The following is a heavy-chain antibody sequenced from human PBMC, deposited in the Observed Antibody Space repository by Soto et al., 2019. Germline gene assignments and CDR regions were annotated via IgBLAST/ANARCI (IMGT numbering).Heavy chain of an antibody. CDR1: GYTFTGYY. V-gene: IGHV1-2*04. D-gene: IGHD3-22*01. J-gene: IGHJ4*02. CDR2: INPNSGGT. CDR3: ARGAEFYDSSRYLRSTLY. Sequence: GASVKVSCKASGYTFTGYYMHWVRQAPGQGLEWMGWINPNSGGTNYAQKFQGWVTMTRDTSISTAYMELSRLRSDDTAVYYCARGAEFYDSSRYLRSTLYCDQGIQLIVSS.